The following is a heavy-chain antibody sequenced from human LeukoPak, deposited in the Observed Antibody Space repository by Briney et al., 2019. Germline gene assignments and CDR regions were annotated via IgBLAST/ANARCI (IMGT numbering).Heavy chain of an antibody. V-gene: IGHV7-4-1*02. CDR2: INTNTGNP. CDR1: GYTFTSYG. Sequence: ASVKVSCKASGYTFTSYGISWVRQAPGQGLEWMGWINTNTGNPTYAQGFTGRFVFSLDTSVSTAYLQISSLKAEDTAVYYCARALDSYYDFWSGKHYYGMDVWGQGTTVTVSS. D-gene: IGHD3-3*01. J-gene: IGHJ6*02. CDR3: ARALDSYYDFWSGKHYYGMDV.